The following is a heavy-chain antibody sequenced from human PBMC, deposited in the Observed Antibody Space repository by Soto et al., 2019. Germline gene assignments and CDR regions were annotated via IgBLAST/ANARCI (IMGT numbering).Heavy chain of an antibody. CDR2: ISSSSSYI. Sequence: GWSLRLSCAASGFTFSSYSMNWVRQAPGKGLEWVSSISSSSSYIYYADSVKGRFTISRDNAKNSLYLQMNSLRAEDTAVYYCARDLKYSSSLKGRWFDPWGQGTLVTVSS. CDR1: GFTFSSYS. CDR3: ARDLKYSSSLKGRWFDP. D-gene: IGHD6-6*01. V-gene: IGHV3-21*01. J-gene: IGHJ5*02.